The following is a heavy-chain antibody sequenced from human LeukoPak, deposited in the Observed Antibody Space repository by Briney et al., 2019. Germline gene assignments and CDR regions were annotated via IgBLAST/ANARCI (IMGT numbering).Heavy chain of an antibody. CDR1: GFTFSSYS. V-gene: IGHV3-21*01. Sequence: PGGSLRLSCAASGFTFSSYSMNWVRQAPGKGLEWVSSISSSSSYIYYADSVKGRFTISRDNAKNSLYLQMNSLRAEDTAVYYCAREEMATISTLDYWGQGTLVTVSS. J-gene: IGHJ4*02. CDR2: ISSSSSYI. D-gene: IGHD5-24*01. CDR3: AREEMATISTLDY.